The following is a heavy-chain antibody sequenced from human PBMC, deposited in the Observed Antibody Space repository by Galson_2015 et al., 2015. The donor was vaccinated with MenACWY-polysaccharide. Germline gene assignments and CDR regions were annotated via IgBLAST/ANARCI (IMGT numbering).Heavy chain of an antibody. V-gene: IGHV2-5*02. D-gene: IGHD5-18*01. Sequence: PALVKPTQTLTLTCTFSGFSLSTSGVGVGWIRQPPGKALEWLALIYWDDDKRYSPSLKSSLTITKDTSKNQVVLTMTNMDPVDTATYYCARQGYSGSFDYWGQGTLVTVSS. J-gene: IGHJ4*02. CDR3: ARQGYSGSFDY. CDR1: GFSLSTSGVG. CDR2: IYWDDDK.